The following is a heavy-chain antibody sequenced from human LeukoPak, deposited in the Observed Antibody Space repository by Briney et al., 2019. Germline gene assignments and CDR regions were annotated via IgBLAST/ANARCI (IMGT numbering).Heavy chain of an antibody. Sequence: SETLSLTCAVYGGSFSGYYWSWIRQPPGKGLEWIGEINHSGSTNYNPSLKSRLTISVDTSKNQFSLKLSSVTAEDTAVYYCAGSEATVTTHGFDYWGQGTLVTVSS. CDR1: GGSFSGYY. D-gene: IGHD4-17*01. J-gene: IGHJ4*02. V-gene: IGHV4-34*01. CDR2: INHSGST. CDR3: AGSEATVTTHGFDY.